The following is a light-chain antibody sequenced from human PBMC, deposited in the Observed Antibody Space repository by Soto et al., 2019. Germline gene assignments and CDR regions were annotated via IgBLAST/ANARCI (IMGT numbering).Light chain of an antibody. J-gene: IGKJ1*01. CDR2: EAS. CDR3: QPYRT. Sequence: ENVLRQYTGTLSLSPGERATLSCSASQSVSSSSLAWYQQTPGQAPRILIYEASSRATGIRDSFSGSGSGTDFTLTNRRLEHEDFAVYYCQPYRTFGQGTKVDIK. V-gene: IGKV3-20*01. CDR1: QSVSSSS.